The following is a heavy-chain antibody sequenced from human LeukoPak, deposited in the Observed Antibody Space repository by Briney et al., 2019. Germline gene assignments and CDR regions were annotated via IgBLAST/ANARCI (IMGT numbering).Heavy chain of an antibody. J-gene: IGHJ4*02. V-gene: IGHV3-74*01. CDR3: ARGGYCSGGSCYVPKTYGY. CDR2: INSDGSST. D-gene: IGHD2-15*01. Sequence: GGSLRLSCAASGFTFRRYWMHWVRQAPGKGLVWVSRINSDGSSTSYADSVKGRFTISRDNAMNTLYLQMNSLRAGDTAVYYCARGGYCSGGSCYVPKTYGYWGQGTLVTVSS. CDR1: GFTFRRYW.